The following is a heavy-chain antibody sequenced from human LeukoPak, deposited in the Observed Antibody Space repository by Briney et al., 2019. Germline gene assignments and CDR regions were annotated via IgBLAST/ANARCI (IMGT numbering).Heavy chain of an antibody. Sequence: GSSVKVSCKASGGTFSSYAISWVRQAPGQGLEWMGRIIPILGIANYAQKFQGRVTITADKSTSTAYMELRSLRSEDTAVYYCARAGDCSSTRTCYYYGMDVWGQGTTVTVSS. CDR2: IIPILGIA. CDR1: GGTFSSYA. CDR3: ARAGDCSSTRTCYYYGMDV. J-gene: IGHJ6*02. D-gene: IGHD2-2*01. V-gene: IGHV1-69*04.